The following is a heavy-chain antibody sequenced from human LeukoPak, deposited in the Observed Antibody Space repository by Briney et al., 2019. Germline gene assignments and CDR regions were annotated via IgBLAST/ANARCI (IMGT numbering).Heavy chain of an antibody. V-gene: IGHV4-34*01. D-gene: IGHD3-16*02. J-gene: IGHJ4*02. CDR3: ARGPFNYVWGSYRSYYFDY. CDR1: GGSFSGYY. CDR2: INHSGST. Sequence: SETLSLTCAVYGGSFSGYYWSWLRQPPGQGLEWIGEINHSGSTNYNPSLKRRVPISVYTSKNQFSLKLSSVTAADTAVYYCARGPFNYVWGSYRSYYFDYWGQGTLVTVSS.